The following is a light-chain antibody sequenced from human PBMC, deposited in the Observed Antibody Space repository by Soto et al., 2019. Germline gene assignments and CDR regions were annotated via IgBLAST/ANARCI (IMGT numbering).Light chain of an antibody. CDR1: QSISSY. V-gene: IGKV1-39*01. CDR3: QPIYTIPLT. CDR2: AAS. J-gene: IGKJ4*01. Sequence: QSSLSASVGDRVTITCRASQSISSYLNWYQQKPGKAPKPLIYAASSFQSGVPSRFSGGGSGTDFILTISSLHPDDFATYYWQPIYTIPLTCAGGPRVDIK.